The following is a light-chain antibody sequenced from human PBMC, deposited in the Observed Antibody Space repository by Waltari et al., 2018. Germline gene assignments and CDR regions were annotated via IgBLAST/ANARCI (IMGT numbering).Light chain of an antibody. CDR3: CSYAASRTWV. J-gene: IGLJ3*02. CDR1: GTGVGVHFF. Sequence: QSALTQPRSVSGSPGRSVTIPCTGPGTGVGVHFFISWSQHHPGKAPNLILYYVNERPSGVHDRFSGSKSGNSAPLTISGLQAEDEAVYYCCSYAASRTWVFGGGTRLTVL. CDR2: YVN. V-gene: IGLV2-11*02.